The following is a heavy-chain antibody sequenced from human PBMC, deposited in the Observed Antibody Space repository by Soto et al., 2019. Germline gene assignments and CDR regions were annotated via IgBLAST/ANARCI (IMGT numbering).Heavy chain of an antibody. V-gene: IGHV4-61*01. CDR3: ARVHITGTVDA. CDR2: TFHSGTT. Sequence: QVQLQESGPGLVKASETLSLTCTVSGGSLSSGSDCWSWIRHPPGKGREWIGNTFHSGTTNYNASLKSRVRRSVDTPTNPFSLKLGSATAADSAGYYCARVHITGTVDAWGEGNLVNVSS. D-gene: IGHD6-13*01. CDR1: GGSLSSGSDC. J-gene: IGHJ4*02.